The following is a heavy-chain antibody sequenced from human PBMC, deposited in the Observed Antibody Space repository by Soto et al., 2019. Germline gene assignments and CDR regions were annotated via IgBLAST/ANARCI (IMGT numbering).Heavy chain of an antibody. CDR2: INAGNGNT. Sequence: SVKVSCKASGYTFTSYAMHWVRQAPGQRLEWMGWINAGNGNTKYSQKFQGRVTITRDTSASTAYMELSSLLSDDTAVYYCARQGGSAWTGGMDVWGQGTTVTVSS. V-gene: IGHV1-3*01. J-gene: IGHJ6*02. D-gene: IGHD3-10*01. CDR1: GYTFTSYA. CDR3: ARQGGSAWTGGMDV.